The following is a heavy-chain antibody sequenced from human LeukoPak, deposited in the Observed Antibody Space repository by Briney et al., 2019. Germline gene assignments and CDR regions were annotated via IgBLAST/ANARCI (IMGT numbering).Heavy chain of an antibody. D-gene: IGHD2-21*01. CDR1: GFTFGDYA. V-gene: IGHV3-49*03. J-gene: IGHJ4*02. Sequence: GGSLRLSCTASGFTFGDYAMSWFRQAPGKGLEWVGFIRSKAYGGTTEYAASVKGRFTISRDDSKSIAYLQMNSLKTEDTAVYYCTRESERSWSLFVPNYFDYWGQRTLVTVSS. CDR2: IRSKAYGGTT. CDR3: TRESERSWSLFVPNYFDY.